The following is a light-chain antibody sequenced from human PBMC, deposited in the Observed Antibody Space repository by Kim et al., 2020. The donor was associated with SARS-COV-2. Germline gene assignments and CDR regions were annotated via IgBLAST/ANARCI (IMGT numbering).Light chain of an antibody. CDR1: ESVTSSH. CDR3: QQYGVSVT. Sequence: EIVLTQSPGTLSLSPGERATLSCRASESVTSSHLAWYQQKPGQAPRLLIYGASNRATGIPDRFSGSGSGTDFTLSISRLEPEDFAVYYCQQYGVSVTFGPETKVDIK. V-gene: IGKV3-20*01. CDR2: GAS. J-gene: IGKJ3*01.